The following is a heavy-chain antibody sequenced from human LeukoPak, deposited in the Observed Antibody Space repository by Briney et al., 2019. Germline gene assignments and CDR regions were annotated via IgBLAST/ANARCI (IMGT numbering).Heavy chain of an antibody. D-gene: IGHD3-9*01. V-gene: IGHV1-8*01. Sequence: ASVKVSCKASGYTFTSYDINWVRQATGQGLEWMGWMNPNSGNTGYAQKFQGRVTMTRNTSISTAYMELSSLRSEDTAVYYCARDSGQGGAFDIWGKGTTVTVSS. J-gene: IGHJ6*04. CDR3: ARDSGQGGAFDI. CDR2: MNPNSGNT. CDR1: GYTFTSYD.